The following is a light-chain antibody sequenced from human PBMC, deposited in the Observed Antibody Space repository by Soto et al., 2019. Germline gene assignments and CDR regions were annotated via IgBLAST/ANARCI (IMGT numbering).Light chain of an antibody. V-gene: IGLV1-51*01. J-gene: IGLJ1*01. CDR2: DNN. Sequence: QSVLTQPPSVSAAPGQKVTISCSGSSSNIGNNYVSWYQQLPGTAPKLLIYDNNQRPSGIPDRFSGSKSGTSATLGITGLQTGDEADYYCGTWDNSLSAGGVFGTGPKVTVL. CDR3: GTWDNSLSAGGV. CDR1: SSNIGNNY.